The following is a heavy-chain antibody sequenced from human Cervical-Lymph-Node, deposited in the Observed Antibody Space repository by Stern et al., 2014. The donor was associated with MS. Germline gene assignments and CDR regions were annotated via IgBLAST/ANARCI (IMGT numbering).Heavy chain of an antibody. V-gene: IGHV1-58*02. Sequence: QMQLVQSGPEVKTPGTSVKVSCKASEFSFTTSAIQWVRQARGQRLEWIGWVVVGSGNTKYAQKFQDRVTITRDLSTSTAYMELSSLRSDDTAVYYCAESLGDLLPLDPWGQGTLVIVSS. CDR3: AESLGDLLPLDP. J-gene: IGHJ5*02. CDR1: EFSFTTSA. CDR2: VVVGSGNT. D-gene: IGHD3-16*01.